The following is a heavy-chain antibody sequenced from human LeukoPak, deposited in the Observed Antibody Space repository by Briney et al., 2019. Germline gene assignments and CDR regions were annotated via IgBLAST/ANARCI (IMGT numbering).Heavy chain of an antibody. CDR2: IYSGGST. V-gene: IGHV3-66*01. J-gene: IGHJ4*02. CDR1: GFTVSSNY. CDR3: ARAHSSSWYRYYFDY. D-gene: IGHD6-13*01. Sequence: QPGGSLRLSCAASGFTVSSNYMSWVRQAPGKGLEWVSVIYSGGSTYYADSVKGRFTISRDNSKNTLYLQMNSLRAEDTAVYYCARAHSSSWYRYYFDYWGQGTLVTVSS.